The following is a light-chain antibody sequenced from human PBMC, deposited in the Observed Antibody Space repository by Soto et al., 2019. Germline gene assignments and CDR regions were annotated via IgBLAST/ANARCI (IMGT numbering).Light chain of an antibody. CDR1: QSISSY. CDR2: AAS. Sequence: DIQMPQYPSTLSASVGDTVTITCRASQSISSYLNWYQQKPGKAPKLLIYAASSLQSGVPSRFSGSGSGTDFTLTISSLQPEDFATYYCQQSYSTPITFGQGTRLEIK. J-gene: IGKJ5*01. CDR3: QQSYSTPIT. V-gene: IGKV1-39*01.